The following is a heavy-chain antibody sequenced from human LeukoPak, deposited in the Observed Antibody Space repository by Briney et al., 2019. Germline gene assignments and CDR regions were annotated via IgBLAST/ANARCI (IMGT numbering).Heavy chain of an antibody. V-gene: IGHV5-51*01. CDR2: IYPGDSDT. J-gene: IGHJ4*02. Sequence: GESLKISCKGSGYSFTSYWIGWVRQMPGKGLEWMGIIYPGDSDTTYSPSFQGQVTISADKSISTAYLQWSSLKASDTAMYYCARPGFAYSGSGSYEAFDYWGQGTLVTVSS. D-gene: IGHD3-10*01. CDR3: ARPGFAYSGSGSYEAFDY. CDR1: GYSFTSYW.